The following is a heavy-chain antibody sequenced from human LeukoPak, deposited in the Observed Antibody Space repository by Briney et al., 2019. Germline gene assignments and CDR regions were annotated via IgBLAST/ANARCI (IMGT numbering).Heavy chain of an antibody. CDR3: VRDLGGSSSSFDY. Sequence: GGSLRLSCAASGFTFSDYYMSWIRQAPGKGLEWVSYISSSGSTIYYTDSVKGRFTISRDNAKNALYLQMNSLRAEDTAVYYCVRDLGGSSSSFDYWGQGTLVTVSS. D-gene: IGHD6-6*01. J-gene: IGHJ4*02. V-gene: IGHV3-11*01. CDR2: ISSSGSTI. CDR1: GFTFSDYY.